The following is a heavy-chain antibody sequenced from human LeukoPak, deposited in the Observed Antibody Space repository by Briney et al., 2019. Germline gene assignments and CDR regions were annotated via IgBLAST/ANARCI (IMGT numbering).Heavy chain of an antibody. CDR1: GFLFSGSA. CDR2: IRSRANNYAT. V-gene: IGHV3-73*01. CDR3: AAEMEQWPEGYALDI. D-gene: IGHD6-19*01. Sequence: GGSLRLSCAASGFLFSGSALHWVRKASGKGLEWVGRIRSRANNYATAYAASVEGRFTISRDDSKNSAYLQMNSLKTEDTAVYHCAAEMEQWPEGYALDIWGQGTMITVSS. J-gene: IGHJ3*02.